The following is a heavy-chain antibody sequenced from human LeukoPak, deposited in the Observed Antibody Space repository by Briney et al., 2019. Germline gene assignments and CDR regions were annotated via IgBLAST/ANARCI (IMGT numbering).Heavy chain of an antibody. CDR1: GDSISNNS. Sequence: PSETLSLTCTVSGDSISNNSWSWIRQPPGKGLEWIGCIYYSGNTNYNSSLKSRVTISGDTSKNQFSLSLSSVTAADTAVYYCARAKYYDFSSGYMTYYFDSWGQGALVTVSS. J-gene: IGHJ4*02. D-gene: IGHD3-3*01. CDR3: ARAKYYDFSSGYMTYYFDS. V-gene: IGHV4-59*12. CDR2: IYYSGNT.